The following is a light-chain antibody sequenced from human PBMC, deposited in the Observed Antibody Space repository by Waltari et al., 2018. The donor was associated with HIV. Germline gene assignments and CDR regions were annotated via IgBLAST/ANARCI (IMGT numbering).Light chain of an antibody. V-gene: IGLV1-47*01. CDR1: SSNIGRNY. CDR2: RNN. J-gene: IGLJ3*02. CDR3: AAWDDSLSGLV. Sequence: SVLNQPPSASGTPGQRVTISCSGSSSNIGRNYVDWYQQLPGTAPKLLIYRNNQRPSGVPDRFSGSKSGTSASLAISGLRSEDEADYYCAAWDDSLSGLVFGGGTKLTVL.